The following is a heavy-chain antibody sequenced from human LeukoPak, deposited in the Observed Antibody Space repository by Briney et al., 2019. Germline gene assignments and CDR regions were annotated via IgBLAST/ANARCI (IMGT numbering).Heavy chain of an antibody. CDR1: GFTFSSYA. V-gene: IGHV3-23*01. CDR2: ISGSGGST. Sequence: GGSPRLSCAASGFTFSSYAMSWVRQAPGKGLEWVSAISGSGGSTYYADSVKGRFTISRDNSKNTLYLQMNSLRAEDTAVYYCAKPPSDYGSGSETFDYWGQGTLVTVSS. CDR3: AKPPSDYGSGSETFDY. D-gene: IGHD3-10*01. J-gene: IGHJ4*02.